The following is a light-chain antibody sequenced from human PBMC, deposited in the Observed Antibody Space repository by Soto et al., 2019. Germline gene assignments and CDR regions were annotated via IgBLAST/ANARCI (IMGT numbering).Light chain of an antibody. J-gene: IGLJ1*01. CDR3: CSYAGSSTYV. CDR2: EVS. V-gene: IGLV2-23*02. CDR1: SSDVGSYNL. Sequence: QSVLTQPASGSGAPVHASTISCTATSSDVGSYNLVSWYQQHPGKAPKLMIYEVSKRPSGVSNRFSGSKSGNTASLTISGLQAEDEADYYCCSYAGSSTYVFGPGTKVTVL.